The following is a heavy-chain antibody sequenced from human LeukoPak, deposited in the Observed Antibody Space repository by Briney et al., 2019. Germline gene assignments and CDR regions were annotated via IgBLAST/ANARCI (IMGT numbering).Heavy chain of an antibody. CDR3: ARGINSNWPKFDY. V-gene: IGHV5-51*01. CDR1: GYSFTSYW. CDR2: IYPGDSNT. D-gene: IGHD4-11*01. Sequence: GESLKISCKGSGYSFTSYWIGWVRQMPGKGLEWMGIIYPGDSNTGYSPSFQGQVTISADKSISTAYLQWSSLKASDTAIYYCARGINSNWPKFDYWGQGTLVTVSS. J-gene: IGHJ4*02.